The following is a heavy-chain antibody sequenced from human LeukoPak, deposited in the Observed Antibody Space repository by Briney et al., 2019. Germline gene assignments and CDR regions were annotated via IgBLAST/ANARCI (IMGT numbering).Heavy chain of an antibody. Sequence: SETLSLTCTVSDDSISSYYWSWIRQPPGKGLEWIGYMFYSGSTNYNPSLKSRVTISVDTSKNQFSLKLSSVTAADTAVYYCARVGSYFGLDAFDIWGQGTMVTVSS. CDR3: ARVGSYFGLDAFDI. D-gene: IGHD1-26*01. CDR2: MFYSGST. V-gene: IGHV4-59*01. J-gene: IGHJ3*02. CDR1: DDSISSYY.